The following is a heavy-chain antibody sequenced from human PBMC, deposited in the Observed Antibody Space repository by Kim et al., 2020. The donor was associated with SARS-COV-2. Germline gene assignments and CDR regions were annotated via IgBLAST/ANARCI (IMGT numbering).Heavy chain of an antibody. V-gene: IGHV3-15*01. CDR3: TTDRGLVVVTTYGMDV. D-gene: IGHD2-21*02. J-gene: IGHJ6*02. Sequence: APLKGRFTMSRDDSKNTLYLQMNSLKTEDTSVYYCTTDRGLVVVTTYGMDVWGQGTTVTVSS.